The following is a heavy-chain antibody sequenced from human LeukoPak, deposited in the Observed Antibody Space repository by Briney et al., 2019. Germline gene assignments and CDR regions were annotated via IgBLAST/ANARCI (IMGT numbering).Heavy chain of an antibody. D-gene: IGHD4-23*01. J-gene: IGHJ4*02. Sequence: SETLSLTCTVSGYSISSGYYWGWIRQPPGKGLEWIGSIYHSGSTYYNPSLKSRVTISVDTSKNQFSLKLSSVTAADTAVYYCARDGTVVTPSDYRGQGTLVTVSS. CDR2: IYHSGST. CDR1: GYSISSGYY. CDR3: ARDGTVVTPSDY. V-gene: IGHV4-38-2*02.